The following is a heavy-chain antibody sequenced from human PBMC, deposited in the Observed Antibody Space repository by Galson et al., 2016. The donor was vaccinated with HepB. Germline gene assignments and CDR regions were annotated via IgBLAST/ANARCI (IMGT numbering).Heavy chain of an antibody. D-gene: IGHD6-19*01. Sequence: SLRLSCAASGFSFSDYYMSWIRQAPGEGLEWVSYISISSSYTNDADSVKGRFTISRDDAKNSLYLQMNSLRAEDTAVYYCARNYFIGVAGTDYGMDVWGQGTTVTVSS. J-gene: IGHJ6*02. CDR2: ISISSSYT. V-gene: IGHV3-11*06. CDR3: ARNYFIGVAGTDYGMDV. CDR1: GFSFSDYY.